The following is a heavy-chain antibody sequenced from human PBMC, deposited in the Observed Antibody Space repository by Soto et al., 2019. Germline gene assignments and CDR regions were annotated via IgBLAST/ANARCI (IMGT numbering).Heavy chain of an antibody. CDR3: ARVTRFPAAFAI. CDR1: GGSFGTSY. CDR2: INHNGDS. V-gene: IGHV4-34*01. J-gene: IGHJ3*02. Sequence: QVHLQQWGAGLLKPSETLSLTCGVYGGSFGTSYWAWIRQSPEKGLEWIGEINHNGDSNYNPSLKPRVTISLHMSAHQFSLKLTPVAAADTAVYYCARVTRFPAAFAIGGQGPRVIVSS.